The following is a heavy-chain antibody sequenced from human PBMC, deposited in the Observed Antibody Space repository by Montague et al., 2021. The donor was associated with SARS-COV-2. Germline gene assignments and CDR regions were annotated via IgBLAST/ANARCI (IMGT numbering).Heavy chain of an antibody. CDR3: ARLSSDMGGCFWFDP. V-gene: IGHV4-4*02. CDR2: ISHSGGT. Sequence: SETLSLTCAVSGGSISSGTWWTWVRQPPGKGLEWIGEISHSGGTKYKPSLKSRVTISVDKSTNQFSLNLNSVTAADTAVYYCARLSSDMGGCFWFDPWGQGTLVSVSS. D-gene: IGHD2-15*01. J-gene: IGHJ5*02. CDR1: GGSISSGTW.